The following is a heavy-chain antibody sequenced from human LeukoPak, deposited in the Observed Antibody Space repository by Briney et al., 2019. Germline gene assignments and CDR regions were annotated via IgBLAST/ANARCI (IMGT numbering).Heavy chain of an antibody. D-gene: IGHD7-27*01. V-gene: IGHV3-15*01. CDR2: IKSKTDGGTT. Sequence: GGSLRLSCAASGFTFSNAWMSWVRQAPGKGLEWVGRIKSKTDGGTTDYAAPVKGRFPISRDDSKNTLYLQMNSLKTEDTAVYYCTTLVANWDFDYWGQGTLVTVSS. J-gene: IGHJ4*02. CDR1: GFTFSNAW. CDR3: TTLVANWDFDY.